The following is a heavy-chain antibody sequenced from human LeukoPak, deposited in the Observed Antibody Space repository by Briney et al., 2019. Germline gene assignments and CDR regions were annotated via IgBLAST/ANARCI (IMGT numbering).Heavy chain of an antibody. J-gene: IGHJ4*02. V-gene: IGHV4-59*08. D-gene: IGHD1/OR15-1a*01. CDR3: ARSIIGTRSKFDY. CDR1: GGSISTYY. Sequence: SETLSLTCTVSGGSISTYYWSWIRQPPGKGLEWMGYISYSGSTNYNPSLKSRVTISLDTSKNPLALKLSSVTAADTAVYYCARSIIGTRSKFDYWGQGTLVTVSS. CDR2: ISYSGST.